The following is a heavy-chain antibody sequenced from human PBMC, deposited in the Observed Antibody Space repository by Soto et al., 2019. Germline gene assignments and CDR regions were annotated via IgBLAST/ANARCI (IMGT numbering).Heavy chain of an antibody. D-gene: IGHD3-10*01. CDR1: GYTFTSYG. Sequence: QVQLVQSGAEVKKPGASVKVSCKASGYTFTSYGISWVRQAPGQGLEWMGWISAYNGNTNYAQKLQGRGTMTTDTSTRTAYMELRSLRSDDTAVYYCARDSEMGYYGSGIWGYYYYGMDVWGQGTTVTVSS. CDR3: ARDSEMGYYGSGIWGYYYYGMDV. J-gene: IGHJ6*02. CDR2: ISAYNGNT. V-gene: IGHV1-18*04.